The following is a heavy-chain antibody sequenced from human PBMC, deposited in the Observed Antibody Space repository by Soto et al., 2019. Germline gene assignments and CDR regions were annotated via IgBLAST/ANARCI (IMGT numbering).Heavy chain of an antibody. Sequence: GGSLRLSCADSGFTLSSYEMNWVRQAPGKGLEWVSYISGSGRTIYYADSVKGRFTISRDNAKNSLYLQMNSLRAEDTAVYYCARSGTYEPLYYWGQGTLVTVSS. CDR2: ISGSGRTI. CDR3: ARSGTYEPLYY. J-gene: IGHJ4*02. CDR1: GFTLSSYE. V-gene: IGHV3-48*03. D-gene: IGHD1-26*01.